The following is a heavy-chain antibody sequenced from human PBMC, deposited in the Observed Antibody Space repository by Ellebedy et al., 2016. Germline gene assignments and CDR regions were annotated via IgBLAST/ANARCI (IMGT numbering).Heavy chain of an antibody. CDR1: GFTFSRYG. CDR3: ARGRSSGYDLDV. J-gene: IGHJ6*02. Sequence: GGSLRLSXAASGFTFSRYGIHWVRQAPGKGLEWVAAILDDGNDKNYRDSVKGRFTISRDNSKNRVYLQMNSLKVEDTAAYFCARGRSSGYDLDVWGQGTTVTVSS. V-gene: IGHV3-30*13. CDR2: ILDDGNDK. D-gene: IGHD3-22*01.